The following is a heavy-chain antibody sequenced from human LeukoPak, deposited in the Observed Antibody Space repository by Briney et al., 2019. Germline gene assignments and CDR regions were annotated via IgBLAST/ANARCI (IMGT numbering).Heavy chain of an antibody. CDR3: ARPAYCSSTSCRSWFDP. V-gene: IGHV1-8*03. CDR2: MNPNSGNT. Sequence: ASVKVSCKASGYTFTSYDINWVRQATGQGLEWMGWMNPNSGNTGYAQKFQGRVTITRNTSISTAYMELSSLRSEDTAVYYCARPAYCSSTSCRSWFDPWGQGTLVSVSS. CDR1: GYTFTSYD. D-gene: IGHD2-2*01. J-gene: IGHJ5*02.